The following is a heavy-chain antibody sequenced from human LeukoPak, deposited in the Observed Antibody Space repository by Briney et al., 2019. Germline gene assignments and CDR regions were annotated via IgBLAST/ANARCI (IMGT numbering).Heavy chain of an antibody. Sequence: GGSLRLSCAASGFTFSSSGMTWVRPAPGKGLEWVSSISRSGATIHYADSVKGRVTISRDNSKDTLYLQINSLRVEDTAIYYCAKVLWFELDFWGQGSLVTVSS. CDR1: GFTFSSSG. J-gene: IGHJ4*02. CDR3: AKVLWFELDF. V-gene: IGHV3-23*01. CDR2: ISRSGATI. D-gene: IGHD3-10*01.